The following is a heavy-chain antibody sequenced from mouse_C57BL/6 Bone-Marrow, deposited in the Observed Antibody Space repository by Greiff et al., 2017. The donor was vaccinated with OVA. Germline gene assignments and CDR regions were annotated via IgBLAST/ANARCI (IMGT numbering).Heavy chain of an antibody. CDR1: GFTFSSYA. CDR2: ISDGGSYT. Sequence: EVKLMESGGGLVKPGGSLKLSCAASGFTFSSYAMSWVRQTPEKRLEWVATISDGGSYTYYPDNAKGRFTITRDNAKNNLYLQMSHLKSEDTAMYYCARSDSYAMDYWGQGTSVTVSS. J-gene: IGHJ4*01. CDR3: ARSDSYAMDY. V-gene: IGHV5-4*03.